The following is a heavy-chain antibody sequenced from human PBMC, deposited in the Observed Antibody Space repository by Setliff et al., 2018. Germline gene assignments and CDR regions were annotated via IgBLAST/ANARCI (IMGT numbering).Heavy chain of an antibody. D-gene: IGHD3-16*01. V-gene: IGHV3-7*01. CDR1: GFTFSSYA. CDR2: IKQDGSEK. CDR3: ARDGGEY. J-gene: IGHJ4*02. Sequence: QPGGSLRLSCAASGFTFSSYAMSWVRQAPGKGLEWVANIKQDGSEKYYVDSVKGRFTISRDNAKNSLYLQMNSLRAEDTAVYYCARDGGEYWGQGTLVTVSS.